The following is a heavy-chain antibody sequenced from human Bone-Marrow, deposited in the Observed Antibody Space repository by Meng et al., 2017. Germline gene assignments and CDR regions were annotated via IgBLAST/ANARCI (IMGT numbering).Heavy chain of an antibody. CDR1: GYTFSSYG. J-gene: IGHJ4*02. Sequence: QVQLVQSGVEVKKPGASGKVSWEASGYTFSSYGISWVRRAPGQQLEWMGWISVYTGNTNYAQKFQGRVTMTADTSTSTAYMELRSLRSDDTAVYFCARDMLISYGSGSYYDEWGQGTLVTVSS. CDR2: ISVYTGNT. V-gene: IGHV1-18*01. D-gene: IGHD3-10*01. CDR3: ARDMLISYGSGSYYDE.